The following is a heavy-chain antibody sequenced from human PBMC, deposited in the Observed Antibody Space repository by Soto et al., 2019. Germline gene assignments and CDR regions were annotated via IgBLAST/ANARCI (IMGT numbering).Heavy chain of an antibody. CDR3: ARENIVVVVAATHNWFDP. D-gene: IGHD2-15*01. Sequence: QVQLQESGPGLVKPSQTLSLTCTVSGGSISSGGYYWSWIRQHPGKGLEWIGYIYYSGSTYYNPSLKSRVTISVDTAKIQFSLKLRSVTAADTAVYYCARENIVVVVAATHNWFDPWGQGTLVTVSS. J-gene: IGHJ5*02. CDR1: GGSISSGGYY. CDR2: IYYSGST. V-gene: IGHV4-31*03.